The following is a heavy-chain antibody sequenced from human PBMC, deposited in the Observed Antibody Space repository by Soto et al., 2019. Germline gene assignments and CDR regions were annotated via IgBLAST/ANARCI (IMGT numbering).Heavy chain of an antibody. V-gene: IGHV1-8*01. J-gene: IGHJ5*01. CDR1: GYTFTNND. CDR2: MNPGSGDT. CDR3: ARMASFGSLNWFDP. D-gene: IGHD5-18*01. Sequence: QVQLVQSGAELKKPGASVRVSCKASGYTFTNNDVTWVRQATGQGLEWMGWMNPGSGDTGYAQKFQGRVTMTMDISIATAYMELSSLRSEDTAIYYCARMASFGSLNWFDPWGQGTLVTVSS.